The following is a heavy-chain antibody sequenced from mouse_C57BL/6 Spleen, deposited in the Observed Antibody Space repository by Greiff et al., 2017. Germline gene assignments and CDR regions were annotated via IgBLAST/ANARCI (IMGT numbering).Heavy chain of an antibody. Sequence: VQLKESGPELVKPGASVKISCKASGYSFTGYYMNWVKQSPEKSLEWIGEINPSTGGTTYNQKFKAQATLTVDKSSSTASMQLQSLTSEDSAVYYCAPVTTVVADYYAMDYWGQGTSVTVSS. CDR2: INPSTGGT. D-gene: IGHD1-1*01. CDR3: APVTTVVADYYAMDY. V-gene: IGHV1-42*01. J-gene: IGHJ4*01. CDR1: GYSFTGYY.